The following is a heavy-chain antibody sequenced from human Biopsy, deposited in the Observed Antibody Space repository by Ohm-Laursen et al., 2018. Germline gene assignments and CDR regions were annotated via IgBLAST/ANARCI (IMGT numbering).Heavy chain of an antibody. D-gene: IGHD3-10*01. CDR3: ARDPRYGYGSYFDY. CDR1: GYTFTGYY. Sequence: VKVSCKASGYTFTGYYMHWVRQAPGQGPEWMGWINPNSGVTNYAQRFQGRVTMTRDTSISTAYMELSRLRSDDTAVYYCARDPRYGYGSYFDYWGQGTLVAVSS. J-gene: IGHJ4*02. V-gene: IGHV1-2*02. CDR2: INPNSGVT.